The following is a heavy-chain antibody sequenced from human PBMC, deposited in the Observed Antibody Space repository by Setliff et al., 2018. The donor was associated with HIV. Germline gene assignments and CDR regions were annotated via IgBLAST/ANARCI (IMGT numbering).Heavy chain of an antibody. D-gene: IGHD1-26*01. Sequence: QPGGSLRLSCTASGFTFSNYAMSWVRQAPGKGLEWVSVIYSGGSSTYYAGAVKGRFTISRDDSKKTLYLQINRLRAEDTAVYYCAIDGGWELLDGGRGYWGQETLVTVSS. CDR3: AIDGGWELLDGGRGY. J-gene: IGHJ4*02. CDR1: GFTFSNYA. V-gene: IGHV3-23*03. CDR2: IYSGGSST.